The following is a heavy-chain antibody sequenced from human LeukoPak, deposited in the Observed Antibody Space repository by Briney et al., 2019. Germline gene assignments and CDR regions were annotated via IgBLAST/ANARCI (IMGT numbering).Heavy chain of an antibody. CDR3: ARRRYCSSTSCRRYFDY. CDR1: GYSFTSYW. CDR2: IYPGDSDT. J-gene: IGHJ4*02. D-gene: IGHD2-2*01. V-gene: IGHV5-51*01. Sequence: GESQKISCKGSGYSFTSYWIGWVRQMPGKGLEWMGIIYPGDSDTRYSPSFQGQVTISADKSISTAYLQWSSLKASDTAMYYCARRRYCSSTSCRRYFDYWGQGTLVTVSS.